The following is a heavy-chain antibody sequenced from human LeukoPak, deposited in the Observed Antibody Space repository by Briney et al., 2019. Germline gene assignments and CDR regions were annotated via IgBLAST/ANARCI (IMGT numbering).Heavy chain of an antibody. CDR2: INWNSGSI. CDR3: TKDFGPEVGTTDY. CDR1: GFTFDDYA. Sequence: GGSLRLSCAASGFTFDDYAMHWVRQAPGKGLEWVSGINWNSGSIGYVDSVKGRFTTSRDNAKNSLYLQMNSLRAEDTALYYCTKDFGPEVGTTDYWGQGTLVTVS. V-gene: IGHV3-9*01. J-gene: IGHJ4*02. D-gene: IGHD1-26*01.